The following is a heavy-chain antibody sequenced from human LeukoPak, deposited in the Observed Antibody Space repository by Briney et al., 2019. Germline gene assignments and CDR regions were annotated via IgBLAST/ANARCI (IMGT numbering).Heavy chain of an antibody. D-gene: IGHD1-26*01. Sequence: PGGSLRLSCAASGFTFSSYAMSWVRQAPGKGLEWVSAMSGSGGSTYYADSVKGRFTISRDNSKNTLYLQMNSLRAEDTAVYYCAKDRGSYYAEYFQHWGQGTLVTVSS. CDR2: MSGSGGST. CDR1: GFTFSSYA. V-gene: IGHV3-23*01. CDR3: AKDRGSYYAEYFQH. J-gene: IGHJ1*01.